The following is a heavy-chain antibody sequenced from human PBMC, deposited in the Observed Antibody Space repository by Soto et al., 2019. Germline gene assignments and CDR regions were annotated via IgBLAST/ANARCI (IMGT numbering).Heavy chain of an antibody. J-gene: IGHJ3*02. Sequence: SETLSLTCTVSGASFTSSSLFWGWIRQPPGKGLEWIASTYFGGMTYYTPSLKSRVSISVDTSRSQFSLRLSSVTAADTAVYYCATVPLSLYCTSNSCPGASSEIWGQGTMVTVSS. V-gene: IGHV4-39*01. CDR3: ATVPLSLYCTSNSCPGASSEI. CDR1: GASFTSSSLF. CDR2: TYFGGMT. D-gene: IGHD2-2*01.